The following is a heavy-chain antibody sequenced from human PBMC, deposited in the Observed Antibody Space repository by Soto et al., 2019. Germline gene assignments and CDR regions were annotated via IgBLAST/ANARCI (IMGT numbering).Heavy chain of an antibody. J-gene: IGHJ3*02. Sequence: GGSLRLSCTASGFTFGDYAMSWFRQAPGKGLEWVGFIRSKAYGGTTEYAASVKGRFTISRDDSKSIAYLQMNSLKTEDTAVYYCTRGPVLWFGELSDAFDIWGQGTMVTVSS. D-gene: IGHD3-10*01. CDR3: TRGPVLWFGELSDAFDI. V-gene: IGHV3-49*03. CDR2: IRSKAYGGTT. CDR1: GFTFGDYA.